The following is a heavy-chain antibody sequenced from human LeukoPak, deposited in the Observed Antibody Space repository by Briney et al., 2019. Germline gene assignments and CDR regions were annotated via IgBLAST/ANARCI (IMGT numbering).Heavy chain of an antibody. CDR2: IYYSGST. CDR3: ARVCNFCGGDWYWYFDL. J-gene: IGHJ2*01. Sequence: PSETLSLTCTVSGGSISSYYWSWIRQPPGKGLEWIGYIYYSGSTNYNPSLKGRVTISVDTSKNQFSLKLSSVTAADTAVYYCARVCNFCGGDWYWYFDLWGRGTLVTVSS. V-gene: IGHV4-59*01. D-gene: IGHD2-21*01. CDR1: GGSISSYY.